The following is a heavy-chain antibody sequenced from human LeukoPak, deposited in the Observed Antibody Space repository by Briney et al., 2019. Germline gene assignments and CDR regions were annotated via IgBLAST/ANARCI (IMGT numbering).Heavy chain of an antibody. Sequence: GGSLRLSCAASGFTFDDYAMHWVRQAPGKGLEWVSGISWNSGSIGYADSVKGRFTISRDNAKNSLYLQMNSLRAEDTALYYCAKALEYSSSYRDNWFDPWGQGTLVTVSS. CDR2: ISWNSGSI. D-gene: IGHD6-6*01. J-gene: IGHJ5*02. CDR3: AKALEYSSSYRDNWFDP. CDR1: GFTFDDYA. V-gene: IGHV3-9*01.